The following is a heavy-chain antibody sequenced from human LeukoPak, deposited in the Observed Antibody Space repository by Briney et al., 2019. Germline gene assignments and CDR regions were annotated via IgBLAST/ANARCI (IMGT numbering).Heavy chain of an antibody. CDR2: IIPIFGTA. Sequence: ASVEVSCKATGGIFSSYDISWVRQAPGQGLEWMGGIIPIFGTANYAQKFQGRVTMTEDTSTDTAYMELSSLRSEDTAVYYCATELEGLANGEEVDYWGQGTLVTVSS. CDR1: GGIFSSYD. CDR3: ATELEGLANGEEVDY. V-gene: IGHV1-69*06. J-gene: IGHJ4*02. D-gene: IGHD4-17*01.